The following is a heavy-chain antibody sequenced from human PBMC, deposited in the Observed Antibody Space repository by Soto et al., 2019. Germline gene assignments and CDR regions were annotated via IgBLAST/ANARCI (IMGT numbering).Heavy chain of an antibody. CDR1: GFTFSSYG. CDR2: IWYDGSNK. D-gene: IGHD5-12*01. J-gene: IGHJ4*02. V-gene: IGHV3-33*01. CDR3: ARTSGYESDYFDY. Sequence: GGSLRLSCAASGFTFSSYGMHWVRQAPGKGLEWVAVIWYDGSNKYYADSVKGRFTISRDNSKNTLYLQMNSLRAEDTAVYYCARTSGYESDYFDYWGQGTLVTVSS.